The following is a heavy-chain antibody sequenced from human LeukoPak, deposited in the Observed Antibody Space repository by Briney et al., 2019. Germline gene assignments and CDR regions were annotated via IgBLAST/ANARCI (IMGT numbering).Heavy chain of an antibody. V-gene: IGHV3-30*19. CDR3: ARGIAPRGDAFDI. J-gene: IGHJ3*02. CDR2: ISYDGSNK. D-gene: IGHD2/OR15-2a*01. CDR1: GFTFSSYV. Sequence: GGSLRLSCAASGFTFSSYVMHWVRQAPGKGLEWVAVISYDGSNKYYADSVKGRFTISRDNSKNTLYLQMNSLRAEDTAVYYCARGIAPRGDAFDIWGQGTMVTVSS.